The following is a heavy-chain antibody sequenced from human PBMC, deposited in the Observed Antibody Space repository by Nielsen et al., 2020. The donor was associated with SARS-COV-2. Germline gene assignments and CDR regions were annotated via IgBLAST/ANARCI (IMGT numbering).Heavy chain of an antibody. J-gene: IGHJ5*02. D-gene: IGHD1-26*01. Sequence: ASVKVSCKASGYTFTSYYMHWVRQAPGQGLEWMGIINPSGGSTSYAQKFQGRVTMTRDTSTSTVYMELSSLRSEDTAVYYCARDLSGSYYFPWFDPWGQGTLVTVSS. CDR2: INPSGGST. CDR1: GYTFTSYY. CDR3: ARDLSGSYYFPWFDP. V-gene: IGHV1-46*01.